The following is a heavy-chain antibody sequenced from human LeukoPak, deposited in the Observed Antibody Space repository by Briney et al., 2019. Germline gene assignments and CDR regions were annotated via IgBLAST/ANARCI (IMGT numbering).Heavy chain of an antibody. J-gene: IGHJ3*02. CDR3: ARIAAAHHAFDI. CDR1: GFTFSRYG. V-gene: IGHV3-33*01. D-gene: IGHD6-13*01. Sequence: PGRSLRLSCAASGFTFSRYGMHWVRQAPGKGLEWVAVILYDGSNEYYADSVKGRFTIFRDNAKNSLYLQMNSLRAEDTAVYYCARIAAAHHAFDIWGQGTMVTVSS. CDR2: ILYDGSNE.